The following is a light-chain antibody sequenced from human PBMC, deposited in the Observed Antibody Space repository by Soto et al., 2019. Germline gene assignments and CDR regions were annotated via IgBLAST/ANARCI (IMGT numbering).Light chain of an antibody. CDR1: NIGSKS. CDR2: YDS. CDR3: HVSDSSSDTHAV. V-gene: IGLV3-21*04. Sequence: SYELTQPPSVSVAPGKTARITCGGNNIGSKSVHWYQQKPGQAPVLVIYYDSDRSSGITQRFSGSTSGNTATLTISRVEAGDEDDYYFHVSDSSSDTHAVFGGGTQLTVL. J-gene: IGLJ7*01.